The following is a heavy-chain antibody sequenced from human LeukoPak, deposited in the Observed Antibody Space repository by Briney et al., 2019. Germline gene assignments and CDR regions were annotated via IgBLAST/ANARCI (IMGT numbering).Heavy chain of an antibody. D-gene: IGHD4-23*01. V-gene: IGHV4-31*03. J-gene: IGHJ4*02. CDR2: IYYSGST. CDR1: GGSISSGGYY. CDR3: ASTYYGGNSGGTTPFDY. Sequence: SQTLSLTCTVSGGSISSGGYYWSWIRQHPGKGLEWIGYIYYSGSTYYNPSLKSRFTISVDTSKNQFSLKLSSVTAADTAVYYCASTYYGGNSGGTTPFDYWGQGTLVTVSS.